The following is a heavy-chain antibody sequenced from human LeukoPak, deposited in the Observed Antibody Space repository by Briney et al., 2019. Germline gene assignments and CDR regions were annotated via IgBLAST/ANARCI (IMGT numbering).Heavy chain of an antibody. V-gene: IGHV1-2*02. Sequence: ASVKVSCKASGYTFTGYYMHWVRQAPGQGLEWMGWINPNSGGTNYAQKLQGRVTMTRDTSISTAYMELSRLRSDDTAVYYCARDRSMYYDSSGYVYWGQGTLVTVSS. CDR3: ARDRSMYYDSSGYVY. J-gene: IGHJ4*02. D-gene: IGHD3-22*01. CDR2: INPNSGGT. CDR1: GYTFTGYY.